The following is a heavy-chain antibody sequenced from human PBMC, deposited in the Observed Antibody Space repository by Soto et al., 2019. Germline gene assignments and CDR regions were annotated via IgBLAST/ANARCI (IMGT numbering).Heavy chain of an antibody. V-gene: IGHV3-23*01. CDR3: AKDAVSGDGVWLLDS. Sequence: GGSLRLSCAASGFTFRSYAMSWARQAPGKGLEWVSSLLRSGSSTYYADSVKGRFTISSDISANSLYLQMDSLRAEDTAVYYCAKDAVSGDGVWLLDSWGQGTVVTVAS. D-gene: IGHD4-17*01. J-gene: IGHJ5*02. CDR1: GFTFRSYA. CDR2: LLRSGSST.